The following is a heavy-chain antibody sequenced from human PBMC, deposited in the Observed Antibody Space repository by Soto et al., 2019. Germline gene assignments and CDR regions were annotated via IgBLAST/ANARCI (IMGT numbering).Heavy chain of an antibody. Sequence: QVQLQESGPGLVKPSQTLSLTCTVSGGSISSGNYYWNWIRQHPGKGLEWIGYIYYSGSTYYNPSLTSRLTISVETSKNQFCLQLSSVTAAARAVYCCAREEPSFGESYLRVDGFDIWGQGTMVPVSS. CDR2: IYYSGST. D-gene: IGHD3-10*01. V-gene: IGHV4-31*03. CDR1: GGSISSGNYY. CDR3: AREEPSFGESYLRVDGFDI. J-gene: IGHJ3*02.